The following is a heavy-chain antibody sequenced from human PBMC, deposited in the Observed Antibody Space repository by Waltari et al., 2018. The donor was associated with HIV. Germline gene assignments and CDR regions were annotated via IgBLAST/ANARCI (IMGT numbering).Heavy chain of an antibody. D-gene: IGHD1-1*01. J-gene: IGHJ6*02. V-gene: IGHV4-39*01. CDR3: LLEGYFYGMDV. CDR2: ISHSGNT. CDR1: GASIGSNYY. Sequence: QLQLQESGPGLVKPSETLSLTCSVSGASIGSNYYWGRVRQPPGKGLAWIATISHSGNTYYNPSLNNLVTISADTSKNQFSLKLTSVTATDTAVYYCLLEGYFYGMDVWGPGTTVTVSS.